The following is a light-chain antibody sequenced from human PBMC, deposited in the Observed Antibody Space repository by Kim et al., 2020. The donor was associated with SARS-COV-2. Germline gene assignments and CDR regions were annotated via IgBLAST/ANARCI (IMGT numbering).Light chain of an antibody. J-gene: IGKJ2*01. CDR1: QSVRSSY. V-gene: IGKV3-20*01. CDR3: QQYGSSPYT. Sequence: EIVLTQSPGTLSLSPGERATLSCRASQSVRSSYLAWYQQKPGQAPRLLIYGASSRATGTPDRFSGSGSGTDFTLTISRLEPEDFAVYYCQQYGSSPYTFGQGTKLDI. CDR2: GAS.